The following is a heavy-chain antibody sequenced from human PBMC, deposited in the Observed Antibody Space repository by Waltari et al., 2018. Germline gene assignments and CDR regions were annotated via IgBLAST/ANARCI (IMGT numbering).Heavy chain of an antibody. CDR3: ATYIGASIGTAAFDV. D-gene: IGHD5-12*01. J-gene: IGHJ3*01. CDR1: GGSITSNRHY. CDR2: MSYNGAT. Sequence: QLQLQESGPGVGQPSETLSLTCIVSGGSITSNRHYWAWIRQPPGQGLEWIGTMSYNGATYSGPSLKSRVTVSRDTSKNHRSLTLGSVTAADTAVYYCATYIGASIGTAAFDVWGQGTMVTVSS. V-gene: IGHV4-39*02.